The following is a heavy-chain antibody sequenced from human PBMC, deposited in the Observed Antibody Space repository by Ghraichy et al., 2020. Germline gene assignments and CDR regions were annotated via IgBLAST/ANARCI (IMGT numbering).Heavy chain of an antibody. Sequence: GGSLRLSCAASGFSFGSYWMHWVRQGPGKGLVWLSHFNNAGSRTTYAESVKGRFTISRDNTWNTLLLQIDSLRVDDTAIYYCSRGGAGSFDYWGQGTLVTVSS. CDR3: SRGGAGSFDY. CDR1: GFSFGSYW. V-gene: IGHV3-74*03. D-gene: IGHD2-15*01. CDR2: FNNAGSRT. J-gene: IGHJ4*02.